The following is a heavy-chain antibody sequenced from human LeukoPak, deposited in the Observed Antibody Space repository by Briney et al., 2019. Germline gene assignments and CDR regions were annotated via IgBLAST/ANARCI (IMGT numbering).Heavy chain of an antibody. J-gene: IGHJ4*02. CDR3: AKGFGYYFDY. CDR2: IRYDGSNQ. V-gene: IGHV3-30*02. Sequence: SCKASGYTFTGYYMHWVRQAPGKGLEWVAFIRYDGSNQFYADSVKGRFTISRDNSKNTLYLQMNSLRAEDTAVYYCAKGFGYYFDYWGQGTLVTVSS. D-gene: IGHD3-10*01. CDR1: GYTFTGYY.